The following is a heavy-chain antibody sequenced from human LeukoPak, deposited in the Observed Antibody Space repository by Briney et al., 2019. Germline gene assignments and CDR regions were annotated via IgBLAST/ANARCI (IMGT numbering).Heavy chain of an antibody. CDR1: GGSFSGYY. CDR2: IYHSGST. Sequence: PSETLSLTCAVYGGSFSGYYWSWIRQPPGKGLEWIGSIYHSGSTYYNPSLKSRVTISVDTSKNQFSLKLSSVTAADTAVYYCARRGGYCSGGSCYGVGRNYYFDYWGQGTLVTVSS. D-gene: IGHD2-15*01. J-gene: IGHJ4*02. V-gene: IGHV4-34*01. CDR3: ARRGGYCSGGSCYGVGRNYYFDY.